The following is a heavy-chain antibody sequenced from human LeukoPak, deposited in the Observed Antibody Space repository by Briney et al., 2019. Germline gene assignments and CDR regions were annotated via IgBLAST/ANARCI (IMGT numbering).Heavy chain of an antibody. D-gene: IGHD3-10*01. Sequence: GDSMKISCQASGYTFTNYWIGWVRQTPGRGPEWMGNIYPGDSDVKYSPSFQGQVTISADNSITTAYLQWSSLKASDTAIYYCARRASGAGSSLAWFDPWGQGTLVTVSS. V-gene: IGHV5-51*01. CDR1: GYTFTNYW. J-gene: IGHJ5*02. CDR3: ARRASGAGSSLAWFDP. CDR2: IYPGDSDV.